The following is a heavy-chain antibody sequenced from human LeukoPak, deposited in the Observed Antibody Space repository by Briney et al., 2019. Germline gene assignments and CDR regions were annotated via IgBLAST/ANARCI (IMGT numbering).Heavy chain of an antibody. CDR1: GFTFSTYS. J-gene: IGHJ5*02. D-gene: IGHD3-10*01. V-gene: IGHV3-21*01. CDR2: ITSSNSYI. Sequence: TGGSLRLSCAVSGFTFSTYSMNWVRQAPGKGLEWVSSITSSNSYIHYADSVKGRFTISRDNAKNSLYLQMNSLRAEDTAIYYCTRDQNFYGSGRGFDPWGQGTLVTVSS. CDR3: TRDQNFYGSGRGFDP.